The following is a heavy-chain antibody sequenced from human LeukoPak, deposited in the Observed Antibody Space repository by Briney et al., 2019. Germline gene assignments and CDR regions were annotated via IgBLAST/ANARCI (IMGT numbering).Heavy chain of an antibody. Sequence: GGSLRLSCVPSGFSFSNYAMSWVRQAPGKGLEWVSSISGSGGSTHYVDSVKGRFTISRDKTENTLYLQMNSLRAEDTAVYYCAKSSYYDASGYYREYYFDSWGQGTLVTVSS. V-gene: IGHV3-23*01. CDR1: GFSFSNYA. J-gene: IGHJ4*02. D-gene: IGHD3-22*01. CDR2: ISGSGGST. CDR3: AKSSYYDASGYYREYYFDS.